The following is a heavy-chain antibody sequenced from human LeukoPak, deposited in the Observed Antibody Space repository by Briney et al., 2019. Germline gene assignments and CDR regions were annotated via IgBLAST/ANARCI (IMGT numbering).Heavy chain of an antibody. J-gene: IGHJ4*02. Sequence: SVKVSCKASGGTFSSYAISWVRQAPGQGLEWMGGIIPIFGTANYAQKFQGRVTITADESTSTAYMELSRLRSDDTAVYYCARDTVIARYCSSTSCSPDYWGQGTLVTVSS. CDR3: ARDTVIARYCSSTSCSPDY. V-gene: IGHV1-69*01. D-gene: IGHD2-2*01. CDR1: GGTFSSYA. CDR2: IIPIFGTA.